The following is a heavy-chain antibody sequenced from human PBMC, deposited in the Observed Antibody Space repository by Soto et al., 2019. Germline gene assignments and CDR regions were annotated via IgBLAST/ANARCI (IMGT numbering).Heavy chain of an antibody. CDR2: IDYTGGT. CDR1: GASIRDGDYY. D-gene: IGHD4-17*01. V-gene: IGHV4-30-4*01. Sequence: SETLSLTCSVSGASIRDGDYYWSWLRQPPGKGPEWIGSIDYTGGTHYNPTLTGPDSMSVDTSANQFSVKMNYVTAADSAVYYCARVGYGDYGIGYYFDFWGPGXLVTVSS. J-gene: IGHJ4*02. CDR3: ARVGYGDYGIGYYFDF.